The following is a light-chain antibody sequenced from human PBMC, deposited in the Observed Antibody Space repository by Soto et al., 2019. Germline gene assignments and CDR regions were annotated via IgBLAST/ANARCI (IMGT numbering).Light chain of an antibody. Sequence: EIVLTQSPATLSLSPGERATLSCRASQSVSRYLAWYQQKPGQAPRLLIYDASIRVHTTPARFSGSVSGTELTLTISSLESEDIAVYDCQQRSNWPRGTFGQGTKVDIK. V-gene: IGKV3-11*01. CDR2: DAS. CDR3: QQRSNWPRGT. J-gene: IGKJ1*01. CDR1: QSVSRY.